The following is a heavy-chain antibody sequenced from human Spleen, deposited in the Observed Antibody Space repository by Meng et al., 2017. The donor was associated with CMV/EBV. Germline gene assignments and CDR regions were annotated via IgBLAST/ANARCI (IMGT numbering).Heavy chain of an antibody. V-gene: IGHV1-2*02. CDR3: ARESSTNPYDSGAFDQ. CDR1: GYTFTNSG. D-gene: IGHD3-22*01. Sequence: ASVKVSCKASGYTFTNSGITWVRQAPGQGLEWVGWINPNSGVTNYARKFQTRVTMTRDTSRTTAYMDLSSLRSDDTAVFYCARESSTNPYDSGAFDQWGQGTVVTVSS. J-gene: IGHJ5*02. CDR2: INPNSGVT.